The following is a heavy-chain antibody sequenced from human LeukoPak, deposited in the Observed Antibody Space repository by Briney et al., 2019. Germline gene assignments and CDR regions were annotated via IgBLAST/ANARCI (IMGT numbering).Heavy chain of an antibody. V-gene: IGHV1-2*02. J-gene: IGHJ5*02. Sequence: ASVKVSCKASGYTFTGYYMHWVRQAPGQGLEWMGWINPSTGATNSAQKFQGRVTMTRDTSISTAYMELTRLRSDDTAMYYCARDGLGIAPWGQGTLVTVSS. CDR2: INPSTGAT. D-gene: IGHD6-13*01. CDR1: GYTFTGYY. CDR3: ARDGLGIAP.